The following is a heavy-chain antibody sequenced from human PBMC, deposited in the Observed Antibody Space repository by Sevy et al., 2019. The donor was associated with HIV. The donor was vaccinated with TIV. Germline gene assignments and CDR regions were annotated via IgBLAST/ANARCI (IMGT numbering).Heavy chain of an antibody. V-gene: IGHV1-8*01. CDR2: MNPNSGNT. J-gene: IGHJ4*02. D-gene: IGHD3-22*01. Sequence: ASVKVSCKASGYTFTSYDINWVRQATGQGLEWMGWMNPNSGNTGYAQKFQGRVTMTRNTSISTAYMEPSSLRSEDTAVYYCARGPLHSSGYHYDYWGQGTLVTVSS. CDR3: ARGPLHSSGYHYDY. CDR1: GYTFTSYD.